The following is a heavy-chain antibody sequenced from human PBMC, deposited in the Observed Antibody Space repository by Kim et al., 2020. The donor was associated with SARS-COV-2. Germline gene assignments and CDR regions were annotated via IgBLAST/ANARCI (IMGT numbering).Heavy chain of an antibody. V-gene: IGHV4-59*01. D-gene: IGHD5-12*01. Sequence: NYNPSLKSRVTISVDTSKNQFSLKLSSVTAADTAVYYCARASSGYDFFDYWGQGTLVTVSS. J-gene: IGHJ4*02. CDR3: ARASSGYDFFDY.